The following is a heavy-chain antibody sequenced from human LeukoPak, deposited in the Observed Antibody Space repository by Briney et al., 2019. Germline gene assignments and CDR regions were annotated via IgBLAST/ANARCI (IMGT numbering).Heavy chain of an antibody. CDR1: GINVGSNY. CDR2: MYSEGGT. CDR3: ARGPGAFDY. Sequence: GGSLRLSCAASGINVGSNYMNWVRQAPGRGLEWVSVMYSEGGTNYADSVKGRFTISRDYLKNTLYLQMDSLRVEDTAVYYCARGPGAFDYWGQGTLVTVSS. J-gene: IGHJ4*02. V-gene: IGHV3-66*01.